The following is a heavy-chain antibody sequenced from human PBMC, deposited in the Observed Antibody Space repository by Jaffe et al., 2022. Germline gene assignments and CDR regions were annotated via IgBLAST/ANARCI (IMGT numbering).Heavy chain of an antibody. D-gene: IGHD5-12*01. V-gene: IGHV3-30*02. CDR2: IRYDGSNK. J-gene: IGHJ3*02. Sequence: QVQLVESGGGVVQPGGSLRLSCAASGFTFSSYGMHWVRQAPGKGLEWVAFIRYDGSNKYYADSVKGRFTISRDNSKNTLYLQMNSLRAEDTAVYYCAKDSGRSGYGKGLKLDAFDIWGQGTMVTVSS. CDR3: AKDSGRSGYGKGLKLDAFDI. CDR1: GFTFSSYG.